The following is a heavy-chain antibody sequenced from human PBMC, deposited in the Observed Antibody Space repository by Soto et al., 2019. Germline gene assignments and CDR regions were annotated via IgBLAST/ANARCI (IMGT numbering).Heavy chain of an antibody. CDR2: IYHSGST. V-gene: IGHV4-4*02. J-gene: IGHJ4*02. CDR3: ARGETQQQRDY. Sequence: QVQLQESGPGLVKPSGTLSLTCAVSGDSITSDKWRSWIRQPPGKGLQWIGEIYHSGSTKYNPSLKXXVIISVDKSKNQSSLKLSSVTAADPAVYYCARGETQQQRDYWGQGTLVTVSS. D-gene: IGHD6-13*01. CDR1: GDSITSDKW.